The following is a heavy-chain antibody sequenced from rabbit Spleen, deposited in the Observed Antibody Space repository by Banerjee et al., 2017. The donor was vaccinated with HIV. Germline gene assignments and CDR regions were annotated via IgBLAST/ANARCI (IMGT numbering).Heavy chain of an antibody. CDR1: GFSFSSNW. Sequence: LVESGGGRVKPGGTLPLTCTVSGFSFSSNWICWVRQPPGKGLEGIACIDTSDGDTDYGNWPKGRFTISKTASTTVTLQMTSLTAADSATYFCARNYVNAFDPWGPGTLVTVS. CDR3: ARNYVNAFDP. J-gene: IGHJ2*01. D-gene: IGHD1-1*01. V-gene: IGHV1S45*01. CDR2: IDTSDGDT.